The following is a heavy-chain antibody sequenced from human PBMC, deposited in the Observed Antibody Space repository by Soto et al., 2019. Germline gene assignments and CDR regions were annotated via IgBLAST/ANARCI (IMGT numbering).Heavy chain of an antibody. D-gene: IGHD2-2*01. Sequence: ASVKVSCKASGYTFTSYAMHWVRQAPGQRLEWMGWIKAGNGNTKYSQKFQGRINITRDTSASTAYIELSSLRSEDTSFYYCASDAGYCSSTSCYYVDYWGQGTLVTVSS. CDR1: GYTFTSYA. J-gene: IGHJ4*02. CDR2: IKAGNGNT. V-gene: IGHV1-3*01. CDR3: ASDAGYCSSTSCYYVDY.